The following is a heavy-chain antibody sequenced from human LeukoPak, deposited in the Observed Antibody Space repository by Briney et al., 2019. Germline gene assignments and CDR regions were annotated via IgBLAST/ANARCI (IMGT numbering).Heavy chain of an antibody. CDR1: GFTFSSYS. Sequence: GGSLRLSCAASGFTFSSYSMNWVRQAPGKGLEWVSSISSSSSYIYYADSVKGRFTISRDNAKNSLYLQMNSLRAEDTAVYYCARVGIQLWFRYFDYWGQGTLVTVSS. CDR3: ARVGIQLWFRYFDY. J-gene: IGHJ4*02. V-gene: IGHV3-21*01. CDR2: ISSSSSYI. D-gene: IGHD5-18*01.